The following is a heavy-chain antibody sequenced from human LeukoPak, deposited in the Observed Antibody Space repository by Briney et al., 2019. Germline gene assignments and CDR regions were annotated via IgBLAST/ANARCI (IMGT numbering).Heavy chain of an antibody. D-gene: IGHD7-27*01. CDR2: IYSGST. J-gene: IGHJ5*02. CDR3: ARDPGPWFDP. Sequence: PSETLSLTCTVSGGSISSYCWSWIRQPPGKGLEWIGYIYSGSTNYNPSLKSRVTISVDTSKNQFSLKLSSVTAADTAVYYCARDPGPWFDPWGQGTLVTVSS. V-gene: IGHV4-59*01. CDR1: GGSISSYC.